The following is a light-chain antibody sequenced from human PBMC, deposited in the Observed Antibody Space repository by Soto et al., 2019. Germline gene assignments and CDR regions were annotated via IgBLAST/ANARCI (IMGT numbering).Light chain of an antibody. CDR2: GAS. J-gene: IGKJ4*01. CDR1: QDISSW. CDR3: QQATSFPRT. V-gene: IGKV1-12*01. Sequence: DIQMTQSPSSVSASVGDRVTITCRASQDISSWLVWYQQKPGKAPKLLIYGASILQSGVPSRFSGSGSGTDFTLTISSLQPEDFATYYCQQATSFPRTFGGGTKVEI.